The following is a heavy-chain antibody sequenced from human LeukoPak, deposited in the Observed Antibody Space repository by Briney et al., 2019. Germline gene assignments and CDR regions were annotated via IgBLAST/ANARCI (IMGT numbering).Heavy chain of an antibody. CDR2: IIPIFGTA. J-gene: IGHJ4*02. D-gene: IGHD5-18*01. Sequence: SVKVSCKASGGTFSSYTISWVRQAPGQGLEWMGGIIPIFGTANYAQKFQGRVTITTDESTSTAYMELSSLRSEDTAVYYCARDKRKTTWIRDPHNYYFDYWGQGTLVTVSS. V-gene: IGHV1-69*05. CDR1: GGTFSSYT. CDR3: ARDKRKTTWIRDPHNYYFDY.